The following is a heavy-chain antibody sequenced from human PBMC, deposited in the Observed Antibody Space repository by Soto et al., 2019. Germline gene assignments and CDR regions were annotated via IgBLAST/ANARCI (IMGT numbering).Heavy chain of an antibody. Sequence: GGSLRLSCAASGFTFSSYAMNWVRQAPGKGLEWVSVISGSGSSTYYADSVKGRFTISRDNSKNTLYLQMNSLRAEDTAVYYCASRSSGWYEPFDYWGQGTLVTVSS. CDR1: GFTFSSYA. V-gene: IGHV3-23*01. CDR3: ASRSSGWYEPFDY. CDR2: ISGSGSST. J-gene: IGHJ4*02. D-gene: IGHD6-19*01.